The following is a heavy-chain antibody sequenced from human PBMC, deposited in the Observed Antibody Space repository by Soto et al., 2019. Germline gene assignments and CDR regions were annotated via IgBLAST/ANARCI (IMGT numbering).Heavy chain of an antibody. Sequence: EVQLVESGGGLVQPGGSLRLSCAASGFTFSDHYMDWVRQAPGKGLEWVSRTRNKANRYTTEYAASVKGRFTISRDGSESSLYLQMNSLTTADTAVYYCTRSSGSYRYFDLWGRGTLVTVSS. V-gene: IGHV3-72*01. J-gene: IGHJ2*01. CDR2: TRNKANRYTT. D-gene: IGHD1-26*01. CDR1: GFTFSDHY. CDR3: TRSSGSYRYFDL.